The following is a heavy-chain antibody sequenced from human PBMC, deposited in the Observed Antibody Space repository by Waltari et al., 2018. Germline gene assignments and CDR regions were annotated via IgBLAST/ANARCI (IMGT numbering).Heavy chain of an antibody. CDR3: ARDLGGNSGFFDY. CDR2: IIPIFGTA. CDR1: GGTFSSNA. J-gene: IGHJ4*02. Sequence: QVQLVQSGAEVKKPGSSVKVSCKASGGTFSSNAIRWVRQAPGQGLEWLGRIIPIFGTANYAQKFQGRVTITADKSTSTAYMELSSLRSEDTAVYYCARDLGGNSGFFDYWGQGTLVTVSS. D-gene: IGHD2-21*02. V-gene: IGHV1-69*08.